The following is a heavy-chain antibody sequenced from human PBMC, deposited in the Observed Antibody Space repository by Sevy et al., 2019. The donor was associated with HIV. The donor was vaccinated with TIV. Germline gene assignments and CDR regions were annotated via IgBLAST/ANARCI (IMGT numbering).Heavy chain of an antibody. CDR2: IVVGSGNT. J-gene: IGHJ3*02. D-gene: IGHD1-26*01. Sequence: ASVKVSCKASGFTFTSSAMQWVRQARGQRLEWIGWIVVGSGNTNYAQKFQERVTITRDMSTSTAYMELSSLRSEDTAVYYCAAALSGGSYYFDAFDIWGQGTMVTVSS. CDR3: AAALSGGSYYFDAFDI. V-gene: IGHV1-58*02. CDR1: GFTFTSSA.